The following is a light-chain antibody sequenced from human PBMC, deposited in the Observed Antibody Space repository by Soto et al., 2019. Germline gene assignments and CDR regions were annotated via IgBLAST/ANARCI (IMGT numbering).Light chain of an antibody. V-gene: IGLV2-8*01. J-gene: IGLJ2*01. Sequence: QSALTQPPSASGSPGQSVAISCTGTSSDVGAYFYVSWYQQHPGKAPKLLIYDVTKRPSGVPDRFSGSKSGNTASLTVSGLQAEDEVDYYCSSYGGSDNLVFGGGTKVTVL. CDR3: SSYGGSDNLV. CDR1: SSDVGAYFY. CDR2: DVT.